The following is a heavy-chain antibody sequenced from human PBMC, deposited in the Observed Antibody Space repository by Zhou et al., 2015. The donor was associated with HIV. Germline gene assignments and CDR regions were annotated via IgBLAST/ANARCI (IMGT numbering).Heavy chain of an antibody. D-gene: IGHD3-22*01. Sequence: QVQLVQSGAEVKKPGASVKVSCKASGYTFNNYGISWVRQAPGQGLEWMGWISVHNGYTKYAQDLQGRVTLTTDTSTSIGYMELRSLRSDDTAVFYCARTATSGFYYGAFDIWGQGTMVTVSS. CDR2: ISVHNGYT. CDR1: GYTFNNYG. J-gene: IGHJ3*02. V-gene: IGHV1-18*01. CDR3: ARTATSGFYYGAFDI.